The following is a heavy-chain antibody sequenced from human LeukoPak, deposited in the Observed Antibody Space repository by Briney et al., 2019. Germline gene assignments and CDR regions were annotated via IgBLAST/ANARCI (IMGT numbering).Heavy chain of an antibody. J-gene: IGHJ3*02. V-gene: IGHV3-48*03. CDR1: GFTFSSYE. CDR3: ARGDFNDYGDYVDAFDI. Sequence: PGGSLRLSCAASGFTFSSYEMNWVRQAPGKGLEWVSYISSSGSTIYYADSVKGRFTISRDNAKNSLYLQMNSLRAEDTAVYYCARGDFNDYGDYVDAFDIWGQGTWSPSLQ. D-gene: IGHD4-17*01. CDR2: ISSSGSTI.